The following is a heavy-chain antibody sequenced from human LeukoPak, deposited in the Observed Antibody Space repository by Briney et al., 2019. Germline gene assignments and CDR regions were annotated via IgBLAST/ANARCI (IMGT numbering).Heavy chain of an antibody. J-gene: IGHJ4*02. CDR2: ISGDGGST. CDR3: ARESESSGWYDY. Sequence: GGSLGLSCAAPGFMFHDHALHWVRQAPGKGLEWVSLISGDGGSTFYADSVKGRFTISRDNSKNSLYLQMNSLRSDDTALYYCARESESSGWYDYWGQGTLVTVSS. V-gene: IGHV3-43*02. CDR1: GFMFHDHA. D-gene: IGHD6-19*01.